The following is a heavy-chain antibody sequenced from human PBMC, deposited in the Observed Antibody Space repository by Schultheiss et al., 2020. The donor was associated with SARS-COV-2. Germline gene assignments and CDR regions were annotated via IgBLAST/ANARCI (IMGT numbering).Heavy chain of an antibody. CDR2: ISSSSSTI. V-gene: IGHV3-48*02. Sequence: GGSLRLSCAASGFTFSSYEMNWVRQAPGKGLEWVSYISSSSSTIYYADSVKGRFTISRDNAKNSLYLQMNSLRDEDTAVYYCARGRYCSGGSCWFDPWGQGTLVTVSS. CDR1: GFTFSSYE. J-gene: IGHJ5*02. CDR3: ARGRYCSGGSCWFDP. D-gene: IGHD2-15*01.